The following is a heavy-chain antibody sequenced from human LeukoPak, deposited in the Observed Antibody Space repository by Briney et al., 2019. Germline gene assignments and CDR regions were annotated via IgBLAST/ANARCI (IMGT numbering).Heavy chain of an antibody. CDR1: GFIFSNYD. J-gene: IGHJ5*02. D-gene: IGHD3-3*01. CDR2: ILSDGSQE. CDR3: AKDRANYDFWSGYSNWFDP. Sequence: GGSLRLSCVASGFIFSNYDMHWVRQAPGKGLEWVAVILSDGSQEFYTDSVTGRFSISRDNSKNTLYLQMNSLRAEDTAVYYCAKDRANYDFWSGYSNWFDPWGQGTLVTVSS. V-gene: IGHV3-33*06.